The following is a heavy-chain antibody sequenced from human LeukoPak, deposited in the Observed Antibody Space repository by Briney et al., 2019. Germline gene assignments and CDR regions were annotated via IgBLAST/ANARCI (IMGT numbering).Heavy chain of an antibody. CDR1: GFXFSTYK. CDR3: ARGSSPIDN. V-gene: IGHV3-21*01. D-gene: IGHD6-13*01. Sequence: PGGSLRLSCAASGFXFSTYKINWVRQAPGKGLEWGSSITSSSSYTFYADSMKGRFTISRDNAKNSLYLQMDSLRAEDTAVYYCARGSSPIDNWGQGTLVTVSS. J-gene: IGHJ4*02. CDR2: ITSSSSYT.